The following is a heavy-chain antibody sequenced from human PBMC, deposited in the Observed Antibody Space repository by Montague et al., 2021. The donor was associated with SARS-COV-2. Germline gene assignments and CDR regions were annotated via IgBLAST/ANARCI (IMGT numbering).Heavy chain of an antibody. CDR2: IYYTGST. CDR1: GGSISSSSYF. J-gene: IGHJ6*02. V-gene: IGHV4-39*07. CDR3: ARDTRIARLVVVTCYGLDV. D-gene: IGHD3-22*01. Sequence: SETLSLTSTVSGGSISSSSYFWGWLRQPPGKGLDWIGSIYYTGSTYYNPSLKSRVTISVDTSKNQFSLKLSSVTAADTAVYYCARDTRIARLVVVTCYGLDVWGQGTTVTVSS.